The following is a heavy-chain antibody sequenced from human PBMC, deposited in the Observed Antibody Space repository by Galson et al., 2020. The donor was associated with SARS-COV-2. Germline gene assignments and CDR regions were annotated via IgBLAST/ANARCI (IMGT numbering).Heavy chain of an antibody. CDR1: GGSISSGSYY. CDR3: AGGEMSWNYFDY. Sequence: SETLSLTCTVSGGSISSGSYYWRRIRPPAGKGLEWIGLIDTSGSTNYNPSLKSRVTISVHTSKNQFSLKLSSVTAADTAVYYCAGGEMSWNYFDYWGQGTLVTVSS. J-gene: IGHJ4*02. D-gene: IGHD1-26*01. V-gene: IGHV4-61*02. CDR2: IDTSGST.